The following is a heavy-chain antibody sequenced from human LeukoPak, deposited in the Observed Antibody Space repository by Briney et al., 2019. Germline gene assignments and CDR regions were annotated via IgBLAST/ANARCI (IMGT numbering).Heavy chain of an antibody. CDR1: GFTFSSYA. Sequence: GGSLRLSCAASGFTFSSYAMHWVRQAPGKGLGWVAVISYDGSNKYYADSVKGRFTISRDNSKNTVYLQMNSLRAEDTAVYYCARVGRSRDYFDSWGQGTLVTVSS. CDR2: ISYDGSNK. V-gene: IGHV3-30-3*01. CDR3: ARVGRSRDYFDS. J-gene: IGHJ4*02.